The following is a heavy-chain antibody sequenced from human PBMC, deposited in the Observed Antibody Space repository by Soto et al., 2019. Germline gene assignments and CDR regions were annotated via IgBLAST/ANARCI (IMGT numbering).Heavy chain of an antibody. CDR3: GRADCSGGTCYGSDY. CDR2: IRNRALSYTT. D-gene: IGHD2-15*01. V-gene: IGHV3-72*01. CDR1: GFIFSDHH. Sequence: SGGSLRLSCAASGFIFSDHHMDWVRQAPGKGLEWVGRIRNRALSYTTEYAASVKGRFILSRDESKNSVYLLMNSLKIDDTAVYYCGRADCSGGTCYGSDYWGQGTLVTVSS. J-gene: IGHJ4*02.